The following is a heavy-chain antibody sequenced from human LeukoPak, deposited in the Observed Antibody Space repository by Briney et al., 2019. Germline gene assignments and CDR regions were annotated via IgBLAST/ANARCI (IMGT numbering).Heavy chain of an antibody. CDR1: GYSISSGYY. D-gene: IGHD2-15*01. J-gene: IGHJ6*03. CDR3: ARAVSYCSGGSCYRNYYYYMDV. V-gene: IGHV4-38-2*02. Sequence: SETLSLTCTVSGYSISSGYYWGWIRQPPGKGPEWIGSIYHSGSTYYNPSLKSRVTISVDTSKNQFSLKLSSVTAADTAVYYCARAVSYCSGGSCYRNYYYYMDVWGKGTTVTVSS. CDR2: IYHSGST.